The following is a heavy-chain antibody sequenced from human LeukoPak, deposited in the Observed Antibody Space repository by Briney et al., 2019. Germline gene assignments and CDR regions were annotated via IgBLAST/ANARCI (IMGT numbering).Heavy chain of an antibody. Sequence: SETLSLTCTVSGGSISSYYWSWIRQPPGKGLEWIGYIYYSGSTNYNPSLKSRVTISVDTSKNQFSLKLSSVTAADTAVYYCARRQAMVTPYYFDYWGQGTLVTVSS. CDR3: ARRQAMVTPYYFDY. CDR1: GGSISSYY. CDR2: IYYSGST. D-gene: IGHD5-18*01. J-gene: IGHJ4*02. V-gene: IGHV4-59*08.